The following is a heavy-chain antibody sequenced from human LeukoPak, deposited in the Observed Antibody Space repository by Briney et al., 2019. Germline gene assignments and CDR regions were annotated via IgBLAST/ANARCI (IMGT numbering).Heavy chain of an antibody. V-gene: IGHV4-34*01. CDR3: ARGSWPYYFDY. J-gene: IGHJ4*02. CDR2: INHSGST. D-gene: IGHD6-13*01. CDR1: GGSFSGYY. Sequence: SETLSLTCAVYGGSFSGYYWSWIRHPPGKGLEWIGEINHSGSTNYNPSLKSRVTISVDTSKNQFSLKLSSVTAADTAVYYCARGSWPYYFDYWGQGTLVTVSS.